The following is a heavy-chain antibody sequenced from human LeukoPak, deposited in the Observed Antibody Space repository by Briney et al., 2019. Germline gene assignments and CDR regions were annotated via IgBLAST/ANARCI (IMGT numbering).Heavy chain of an antibody. CDR3: ARAQYYYDSSGYLSWFDP. V-gene: IGHV1-69*13. J-gene: IGHJ5*02. CDR2: IIPIFGTA. D-gene: IGHD3-22*01. Sequence: SVNVSCQASGYTFNHYYMHWVRQPPGQGLEWMGGIIPIFGTANYAQKFQGRVTITADESTSTAYMELSSLRSEDTAVYYCARAQYYYDSSGYLSWFDPWGQGTLVTVSS. CDR1: GYTFNHYY.